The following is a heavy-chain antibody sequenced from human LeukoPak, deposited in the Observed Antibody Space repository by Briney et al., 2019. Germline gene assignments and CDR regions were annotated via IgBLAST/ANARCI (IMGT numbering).Heavy chain of an antibody. Sequence: LGGSLRLSCAASGFSLSNYEMSWVRQAAGKGLGWLSYIDTSGSTIFYAGYMKGRLTTSRDTAKSSLYLQLSSLRAEDTAVYYCARETVGCGGDCLDYSGQGTRVTVSS. J-gene: IGHJ4*02. CDR2: IDTSGSTI. D-gene: IGHD2-21*01. CDR3: ARETVGCGGDCLDY. V-gene: IGHV3-48*03. CDR1: GFSLSNYE.